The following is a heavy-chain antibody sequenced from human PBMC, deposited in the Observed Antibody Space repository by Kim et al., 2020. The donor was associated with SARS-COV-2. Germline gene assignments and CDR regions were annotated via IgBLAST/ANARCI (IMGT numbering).Heavy chain of an antibody. J-gene: IGHJ6*02. D-gene: IGHD3-10*01. CDR2: IYSGGST. V-gene: IGHV3-53*01. Sequence: GGSLRLSCAASGFTVSSNYMSWVRQAPGKGLEWVSVIYSGGSTYYADSVKGRFTISRDNSKNTLYLQMNSLRAEDTAVYYCARVYLGSKIWFGGSGGMDVWGQGTTVTVSS. CDR1: GFTVSSNY. CDR3: ARVYLGSKIWFGGSGGMDV.